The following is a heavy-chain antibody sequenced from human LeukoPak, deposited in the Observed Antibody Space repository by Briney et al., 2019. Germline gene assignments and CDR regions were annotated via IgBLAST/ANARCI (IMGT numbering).Heavy chain of an antibody. CDR2: IYYSGST. Sequence: SETLSLTCTVSGGSISSGGYYWSWIRQHPGKGLEWIGYIYYSGSTYYNPSLKSRVTISVDTSKNQFSLKLSSVTAADTAVYYCARGGTLSYYYDSSGYCFDYWGQGTLVTVSS. D-gene: IGHD3-22*01. V-gene: IGHV4-31*03. J-gene: IGHJ4*02. CDR1: GGSISSGGYY. CDR3: ARGGTLSYYYDSSGYCFDY.